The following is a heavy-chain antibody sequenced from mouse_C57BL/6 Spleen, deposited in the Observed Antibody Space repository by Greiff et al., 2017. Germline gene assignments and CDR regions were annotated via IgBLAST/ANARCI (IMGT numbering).Heavy chain of an antibody. V-gene: IGHV1-54*01. CDR1: GYAFSNYL. J-gene: IGHJ2*01. CDR2: INPGSGGT. D-gene: IGHD4-1*01. Sequence: QVQLQQSGAELVRPGTSVKVSCKASGYAFSNYLIAWVKQRPGQGLEWIGVINPGSGGTNYNEKYKGKATLTAYKSSNTAYMQLSSLTSEDSAVYFCARCDWEGDFDYWGQGTTLTVSS. CDR3: ARCDWEGDFDY.